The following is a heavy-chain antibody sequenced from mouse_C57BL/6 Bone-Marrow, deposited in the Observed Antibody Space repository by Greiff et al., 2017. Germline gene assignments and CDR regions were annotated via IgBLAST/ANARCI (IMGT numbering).Heavy chain of an antibody. CDR1: GYSFTGYY. CDR3: ARWTGWYFDV. CDR2: INPSTGGT. J-gene: IGHJ1*03. V-gene: IGHV1-42*01. Sequence: VQLQQPGPELVKPGASVKISCKASGYSFTGYYMNWVKQSPEKSLEWIGEINPSTGGTTYNQKFKAKATLTVDKSSSTAYMQLKSLTSEVSAVYYCARWTGWYFDVWGTGTTVTVSS.